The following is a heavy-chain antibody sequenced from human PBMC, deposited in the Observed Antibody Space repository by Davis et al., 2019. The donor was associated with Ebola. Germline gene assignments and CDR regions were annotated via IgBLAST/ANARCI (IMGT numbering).Heavy chain of an antibody. J-gene: IGHJ4*02. V-gene: IGHV3-23*01. CDR3: ARAQWLADFDY. CDR2: ISGNGDIP. CDR1: GFTFSSYA. D-gene: IGHD6-19*01. Sequence: PGGSLRLSCAASGFTFSSYAMSWVRQAPGKGLEWVSTISGNGDIPYHADSVKGRFTISRDNAKNSLYLQMNSLRAEDTAVYYCARAQWLADFDYWGQGTLVTVSS.